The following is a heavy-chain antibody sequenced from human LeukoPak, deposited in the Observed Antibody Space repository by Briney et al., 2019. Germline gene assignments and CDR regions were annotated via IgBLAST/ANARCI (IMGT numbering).Heavy chain of an antibody. D-gene: IGHD3-22*01. CDR3: AKDPYYYDSSGYYFDY. J-gene: IGHJ4*02. Sequence: GGSLRLSCAASGFTFSSYAMSWVRQAPGKGLEWVSAISGSGGSTYYADSVKGRFTISRDNSKNTLYLQMNSLRAEDTAVYYCAKDPYYYDSSGYYFDYWGQGTLVTVSS. CDR2: ISGSGGST. V-gene: IGHV3-23*01. CDR1: GFTFSSYA.